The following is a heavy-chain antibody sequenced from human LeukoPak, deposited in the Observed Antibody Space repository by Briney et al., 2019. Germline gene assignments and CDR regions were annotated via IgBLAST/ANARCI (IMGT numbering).Heavy chain of an antibody. Sequence: PGGSLRLSCAASGFTFSNYEMNWVRQAPGKGLEWVSYISSSGSTIYYADSVKGRFTISRDNSKNTLYLQMNSLRAEDTAIYYCAKDLVTGSLDYWGQGTLVTVSS. V-gene: IGHV3-48*03. CDR3: AKDLVTGSLDY. CDR2: ISSSGSTI. CDR1: GFTFSNYE. D-gene: IGHD3-10*01. J-gene: IGHJ4*02.